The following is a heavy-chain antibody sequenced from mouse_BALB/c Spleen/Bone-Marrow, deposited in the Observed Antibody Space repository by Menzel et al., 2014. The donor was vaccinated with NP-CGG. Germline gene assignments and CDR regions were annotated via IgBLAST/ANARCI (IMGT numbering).Heavy chain of an antibody. CDR1: GFTFSSYT. D-gene: IGHD2-1*01. Sequence: DVQLVESGGGLVKPGGSLKLSCAASGFTFSSYTMSWVRQTPEKRLEWVATISSGGSYTYYPDSVKGRFTISRDNAKNTLYLQMSSLKSEDTAMYYCTRDGKGNYDNAMDYWGQGTSVTVSS. J-gene: IGHJ4*01. V-gene: IGHV5-6-4*01. CDR3: TRDGKGNYDNAMDY. CDR2: ISSGGSYT.